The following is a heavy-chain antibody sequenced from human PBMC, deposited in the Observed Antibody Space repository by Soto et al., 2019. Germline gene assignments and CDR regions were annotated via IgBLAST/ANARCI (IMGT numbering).Heavy chain of an antibody. J-gene: IGHJ6*03. V-gene: IGHV3-23*01. CDR2: ISGSGGST. D-gene: IGHD2-8*01. CDR3: AKDIVPSGYYYYYYMDV. CDR1: GFTFSSYA. Sequence: GGSLRLSCAASGFTFSSYAMSWVRQAPGKGLEWVSAISGSGGSTYYADSVKGRFTISRDNSKNTLYLQINSLRAEDTAVYYCAKDIVPSGYYYYYYMDVWGKGTTVTVSS.